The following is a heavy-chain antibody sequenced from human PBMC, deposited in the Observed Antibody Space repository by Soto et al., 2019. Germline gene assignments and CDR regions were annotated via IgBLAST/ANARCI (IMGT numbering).Heavy chain of an antibody. V-gene: IGHV3-23*01. D-gene: IGHD3-16*01. CDR3: ARGGTLDY. Sequence: GGSLRLSCAASGFTFSSYAMTWVRQAPGKGLEWVSSINYSGGGTYYADSVKGRFTISRDNAKNSLYLQMNSLRAEDTAVYYCARGGTLDYWGQGTLVTVSS. CDR2: INYSGGGT. CDR1: GFTFSSYA. J-gene: IGHJ4*02.